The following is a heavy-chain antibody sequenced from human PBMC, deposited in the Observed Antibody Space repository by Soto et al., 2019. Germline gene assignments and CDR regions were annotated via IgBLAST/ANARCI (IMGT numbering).Heavy chain of an antibody. D-gene: IGHD6-13*01. CDR1: GFTFSSYG. CDR2: IWYDGSNK. V-gene: IGHV3-33*01. CDR3: ARDRIAAAGYYYGMDV. Sequence: QVQLVESGGGVVQPGRSLRLSCAASGFTFSSYGMHWVRQAPGKGLEWVAVIWYDGSNKYYADSVKGRFTISRDNSKNTLYLQMNSLRAEDTAVYYCARDRIAAAGYYYGMDVWGQGTTVTVSS. J-gene: IGHJ6*02.